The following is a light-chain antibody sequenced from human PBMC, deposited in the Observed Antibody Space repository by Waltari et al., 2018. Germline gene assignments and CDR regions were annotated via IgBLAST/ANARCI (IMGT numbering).Light chain of an antibody. J-gene: IGLJ1*01. CDR3: LAWEYTSGV. Sequence: SFDLTQPPLLSVSPGQTATITCSGDKLGGKFVSWYQQKPGQSPLLDIYQDTKRPSGIPGRFSASNSVNTSTLAISGTQTMDEADYYCLAWEYTSGVFGTGTKVAVL. V-gene: IGLV3-1*01. CDR2: QDT. CDR1: KLGGKF.